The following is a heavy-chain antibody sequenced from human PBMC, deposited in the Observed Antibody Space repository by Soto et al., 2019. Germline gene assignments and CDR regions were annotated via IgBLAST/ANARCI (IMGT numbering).Heavy chain of an antibody. J-gene: IGHJ4*02. V-gene: IGHV5-10-1*01. CDR1: GYSLTSYW. CDR2: IDPSDSYT. Sequence: PGESLYSCFKGSGYSLTSYWISWVRQMPGKVLELMGRIDPSDSYTNYSPSFQGHVTISAGKSISTAYLQWSSLKASDTAMYYCAGIYGDYENADAGLVNYWGEGTLVTVSS. CDR3: AGIYGDYENADAGLVNY. D-gene: IGHD4-17*01.